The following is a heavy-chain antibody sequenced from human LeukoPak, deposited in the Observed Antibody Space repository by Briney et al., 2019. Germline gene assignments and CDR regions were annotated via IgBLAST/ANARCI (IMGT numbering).Heavy chain of an antibody. D-gene: IGHD3-10*01. J-gene: IGHJ4*02. Sequence: PSQTLSLTCTVSGGSISSGDYYWSWIRQPPGKGLEWIGYIYYSGSTYYNPSLKSRVTISVDTSKNQFSLKLSSVTAADTAVYYCARAVGGDTMVRGVIKGRGYYFDYWGQGTLVTVSS. V-gene: IGHV4-30-4*01. CDR2: IYYSGST. CDR3: ARAVGGDTMVRGVIKGRGYYFDY. CDR1: GGSISSGDYY.